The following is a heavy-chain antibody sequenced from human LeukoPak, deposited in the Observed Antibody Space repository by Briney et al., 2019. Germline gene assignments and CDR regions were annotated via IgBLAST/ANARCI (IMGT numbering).Heavy chain of an antibody. CDR3: ARHCSGGTCPLSFDAFDI. J-gene: IGHJ3*02. Sequence: SETLSLTCTVSGGSISSFYWSWIRQPPGKGLEWIGYIYNSESTNHNPSLKSGVTISVDTSKTQFSLMLTSVTASDTAMYYCARHCSGGTCPLSFDAFDIWGQGTMVTVSS. CDR1: GGSISSFY. V-gene: IGHV4-59*08. CDR2: IYNSEST. D-gene: IGHD2-15*01.